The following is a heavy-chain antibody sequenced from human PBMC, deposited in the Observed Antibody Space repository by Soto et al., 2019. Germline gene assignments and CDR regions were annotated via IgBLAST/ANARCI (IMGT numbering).Heavy chain of an antibody. CDR2: VSTNDDRT. D-gene: IGHD3-22*01. V-gene: IGHV1-18*01. CDR1: GYTFTAYG. Sequence: QVQMVQSGPEVKMPGASVKVSCKTSGYTFTAYGLAWLRQAPGQRPEWMGWVSTNDDRTNYARKFQGRVTMTTDRSTTTPSMERRSLGPADTAVYYCARELNTESSAYYSFAFWGQGTLVTVSS. J-gene: IGHJ4*02. CDR3: ARELNTESSAYYSFAF.